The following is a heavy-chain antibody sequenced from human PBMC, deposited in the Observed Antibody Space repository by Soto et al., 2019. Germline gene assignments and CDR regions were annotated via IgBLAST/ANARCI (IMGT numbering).Heavy chain of an antibody. D-gene: IGHD2-2*01. CDR1: GYTFTSYA. J-gene: IGHJ6*02. CDR2: INAGNGNT. Sequence: ASVKVSCKASGYTFTSYAMHWVRQAPGQRLEWMGWINAGNGNTKYSQKFQGRVTITRDTSASTAYMELSSLRSEDTAVYYCARSGQLTKDYYYYYGMDGWGQGTTVTVSS. CDR3: ARSGQLTKDYYYYYGMDG. V-gene: IGHV1-3*01.